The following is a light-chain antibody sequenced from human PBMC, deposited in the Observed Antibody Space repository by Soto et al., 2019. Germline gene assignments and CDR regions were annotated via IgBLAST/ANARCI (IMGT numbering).Light chain of an antibody. V-gene: IGLV2-11*01. Sequence: QSALTQPRSVSGSPGQSITISCTGTSSDVGGYNYVSWYRQHPGKAPKLMIYDVSKRPSGVPDRFSGSKSGNTASLPISGLQAEDEADYYCCSYAGSYTHYVFGTGTKLTVL. J-gene: IGLJ1*01. CDR1: SSDVGGYNY. CDR2: DVS. CDR3: CSYAGSYTHYV.